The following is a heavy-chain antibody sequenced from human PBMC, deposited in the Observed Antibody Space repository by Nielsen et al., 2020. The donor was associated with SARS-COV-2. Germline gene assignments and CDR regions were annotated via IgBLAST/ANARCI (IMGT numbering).Heavy chain of an antibody. Sequence: GGSLRLSCAASGFTFSSYAMSWVRQAPGKGLEWVSVISGSGGSTYYADSVKGRFTISRDNSKNTLYLQMNSLRAEDTAVYYCAKDFGSGWYADYYGMDVWGQGTTVTVSS. CDR3: AKDFGSGWYADYYGMDV. J-gene: IGHJ6*02. CDR2: ISGSGGST. CDR1: GFTFSSYA. V-gene: IGHV3-23*01. D-gene: IGHD6-19*01.